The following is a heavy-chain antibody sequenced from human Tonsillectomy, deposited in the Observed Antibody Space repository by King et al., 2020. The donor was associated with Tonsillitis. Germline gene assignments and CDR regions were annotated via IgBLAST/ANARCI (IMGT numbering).Heavy chain of an antibody. Sequence: VQLVESGGGVVQPGRPLRLSCETSGFTFSSYGMHWVRQAPGKGLEWLAVISYDGSRKHHLDSVEGRFTISRDNSKNTMYLQMSSLRVEDTAVYYCARERLYNVGWGIDLWGRGTLVTVSS. CDR1: GFTFSSYG. CDR3: ARERLYNVGWGIDL. V-gene: IGHV3-33*05. J-gene: IGHJ4*02. CDR2: ISYDGSRK. D-gene: IGHD7-27*01.